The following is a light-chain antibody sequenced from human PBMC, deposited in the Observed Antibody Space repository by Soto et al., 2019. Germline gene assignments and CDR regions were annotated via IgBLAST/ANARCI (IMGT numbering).Light chain of an antibody. CDR1: SSDVGGYNY. CDR2: DVT. Sequence: QSVLTQPASLSGSPGQSIAISCTGTSSDVGGYNYVSWYQQHPGKAPKLIIYDVTNRPSGVSNRFSGSESGNTASLTISGLQAEDEADYYCSSYTSSSTYVFGTGTKVTVL. V-gene: IGLV2-14*01. CDR3: SSYTSSSTYV. J-gene: IGLJ1*01.